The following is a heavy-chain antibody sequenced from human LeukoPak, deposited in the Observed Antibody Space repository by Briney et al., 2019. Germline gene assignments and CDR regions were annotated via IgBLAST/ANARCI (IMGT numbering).Heavy chain of an antibody. J-gene: IGHJ4*02. V-gene: IGHV1-69*05. CDR3: ARDQYYYDSSGYLTAAYFDY. D-gene: IGHD3-22*01. CDR2: IIPIFGTA. CDR1: GGTFSSYA. Sequence: SVKVSCKASGGTFSSYAISWVRQAPGQGLEWMGRIIPIFGTANYAQKFQGRVTITTDESTSTAYMELSSLRSEDTAVYYCARDQYYYDSSGYLTAAYFDYWGQGTLVTVSS.